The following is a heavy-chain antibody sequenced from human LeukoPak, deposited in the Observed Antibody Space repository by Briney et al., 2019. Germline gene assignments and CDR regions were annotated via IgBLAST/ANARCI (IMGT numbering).Heavy chain of an antibody. CDR1: GGSISSYY. V-gene: IGHV4-59*01. J-gene: IGHJ5*02. D-gene: IGHD3-10*01. Sequence: SETLSLTCTVSGGSISSYYWSWIRQPPGKGLEWIGYIYYSGSTNYNPSLKSRVTISADTSKNQFSLKLSSVTAADTAVYYCARRLLWFGEAGWFDPWGQGTLVTVSS. CDR3: ARRLLWFGEAGWFDP. CDR2: IYYSGST.